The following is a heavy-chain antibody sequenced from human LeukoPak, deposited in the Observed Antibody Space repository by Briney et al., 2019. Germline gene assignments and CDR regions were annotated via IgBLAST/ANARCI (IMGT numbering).Heavy chain of an antibody. D-gene: IGHD6-19*01. V-gene: IGHV4-59*01. J-gene: IGHJ5*01. CDR3: ARLNSSGWYIWLDS. CDR1: GGSISSYY. CDR2: IYYSGST. Sequence: PSETLSLTCTVSGGSISSYYWSWIRQPPGKGLEWIGYIYYSGSTNYNPSLKSRVTISVDTSKNQFSLKLSSVTAADTAVYYCARLNSSGWYIWLDSWGQGTLVTVSS.